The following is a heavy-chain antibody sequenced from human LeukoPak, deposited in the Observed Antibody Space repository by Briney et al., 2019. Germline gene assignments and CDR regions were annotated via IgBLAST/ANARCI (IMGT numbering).Heavy chain of an antibody. CDR3: ARESDYNYFDY. J-gene: IGHJ4*02. Sequence: PSETLSLTWTVSGGSISSYYWSWIRQPPGKGLEWIGYIYYSGSTNYNPSLKSRVTISVDTSKNQFSLKLSSVTAADTAVYHCARESDYNYFDYWGQGTLVTVSS. V-gene: IGHV4-59*01. D-gene: IGHD4-11*01. CDR1: GGSISSYY. CDR2: IYYSGST.